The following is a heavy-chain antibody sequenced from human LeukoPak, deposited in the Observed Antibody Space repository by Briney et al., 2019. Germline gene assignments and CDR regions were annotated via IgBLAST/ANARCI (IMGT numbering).Heavy chain of an antibody. V-gene: IGHV3-23*01. Sequence: PGGSLRLSCAASGFTFSSYAMSWVRQAPGKGLEWVSAISGSGGSTYYADSVKGRFTISRDNSKNKLYLQMNSLRAEDTAVYYCAKEIYCSGGSCYSDAFDIWGQGTMVTVSS. D-gene: IGHD2-15*01. J-gene: IGHJ3*02. CDR3: AKEIYCSGGSCYSDAFDI. CDR2: ISGSGGST. CDR1: GFTFSSYA.